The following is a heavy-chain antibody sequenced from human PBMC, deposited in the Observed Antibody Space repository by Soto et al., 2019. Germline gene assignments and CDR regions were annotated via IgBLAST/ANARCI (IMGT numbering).Heavy chain of an antibody. J-gene: IGHJ6*03. CDR3: AKGGGSIAARRHYYYYYMDV. D-gene: IGHD6-6*01. CDR1: GFTFSSYA. CDR2: ISGSGGST. V-gene: IGHV3-23*01. Sequence: GGSLRLSCAASGFTFSSYAMSWVRQAPGKGLEWVSAISGSGGSTYYADSVKGRFTISRDNSKNTLYLQMNSLRAEDTAVYYCAKGGGSIAARRHYYYYYMDVWGKGTTVTVSS.